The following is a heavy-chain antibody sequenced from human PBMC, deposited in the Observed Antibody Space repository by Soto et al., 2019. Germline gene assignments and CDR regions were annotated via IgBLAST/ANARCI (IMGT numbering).Heavy chain of an antibody. CDR3: ARQRGYGYLDY. CDR2: LYYSGST. Sequence: QLQLQESGPGLVMPSETLSLTCTVSGASISSSSIYWGWIRQPPGKGLEWIGSLYYSGSTSYNPSPESRVAISVDRSESQFSLRLNSVAAADTAVYYCARQRGYGYLDYWGQGTLVTVSS. CDR1: GASISSSSIY. D-gene: IGHD2-15*01. V-gene: IGHV4-39*01. J-gene: IGHJ4*02.